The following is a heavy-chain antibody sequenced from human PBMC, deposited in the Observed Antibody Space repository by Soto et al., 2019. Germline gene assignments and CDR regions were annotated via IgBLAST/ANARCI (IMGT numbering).Heavy chain of an antibody. CDR3: AKPVYYYYYYMDV. CDR2: ISGSGGST. V-gene: IGHV3-23*01. J-gene: IGHJ6*03. Sequence: EVQLLEFGGGLVQPGGSLRLSCAASGLTFSSYAMSWVRQAPGKELEWVSGISGSGGSTFYADSVKGRFTISRDNSKNTLYLQMNSLRAEDTAVYYCAKPVYYYYYYMDVWGKGTTVTVSS. CDR1: GLTFSSYA.